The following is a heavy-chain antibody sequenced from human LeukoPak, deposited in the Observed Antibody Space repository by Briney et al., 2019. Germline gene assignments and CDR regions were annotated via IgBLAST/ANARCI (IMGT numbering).Heavy chain of an antibody. Sequence: ASVKVSCKASGYTFTSYGISWVRQAPGQGLEWMGWISAYNGNTNYAQKLQGRVTMTTDTSTSTAYMELRSLRSDDTAVYYCARDSINYYDSSGYYAPVDYWGQGTLVTVSS. J-gene: IGHJ4*02. CDR2: ISAYNGNT. D-gene: IGHD3-22*01. V-gene: IGHV1-18*01. CDR1: GYTFTSYG. CDR3: ARDSINYYDSSGYYAPVDY.